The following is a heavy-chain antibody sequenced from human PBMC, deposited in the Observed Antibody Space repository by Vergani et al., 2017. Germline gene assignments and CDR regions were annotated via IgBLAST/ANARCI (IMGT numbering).Heavy chain of an antibody. CDR3: ARSGATVMWGDFDY. D-gene: IGHD4-17*01. Sequence: QITLKESGPTLVKPTQTLTLTCTFSGFSLSTSGVGVGWIRQPPGKALEWLALIYWDDDKRYSPSLKSRLTITKDTSKSQVVLTMTNMDPVDTATYYCARSGATVMWGDFDYWGQGTLVTVSS. CDR1: GFSLSTSGVG. V-gene: IGHV2-5*02. CDR2: IYWDDDK. J-gene: IGHJ4*02.